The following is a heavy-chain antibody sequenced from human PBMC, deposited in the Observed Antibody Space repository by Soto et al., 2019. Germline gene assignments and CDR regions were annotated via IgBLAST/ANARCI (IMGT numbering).Heavy chain of an antibody. CDR3: ATVPYYYGSGSYNWFDP. CDR2: FDPEDGET. J-gene: IGHJ5*02. Sequence: ASVKVSCKVSGYTLTELSMHWVRQAPGKGLEWMGGFDPEDGETIYAQKFQGRVTMTEDTSTDTAYMELSSLRSEDTAVYYCATVPYYYGSGSYNWFDPWGQGTLVTVSS. V-gene: IGHV1-24*01. CDR1: GYTLTELS. D-gene: IGHD3-10*01.